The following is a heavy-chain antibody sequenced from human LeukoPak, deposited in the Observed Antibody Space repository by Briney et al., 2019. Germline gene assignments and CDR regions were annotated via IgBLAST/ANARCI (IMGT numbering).Heavy chain of an antibody. J-gene: IGHJ6*03. CDR3: ARELKVGAVYYMDV. CDR2: IKQDGSEK. D-gene: IGHD1-26*01. CDR1: GFTFSSYW. Sequence: QPGGSLRLSCAASGFTFSSYWMSWVRQAPGKGLEWVANIKQDGSEKYYVDSVKGRFTISRDNAKNSLYLQMNSLRAEDTAVYYCARELKVGAVYYMDVWGKGTTVTISS. V-gene: IGHV3-7*01.